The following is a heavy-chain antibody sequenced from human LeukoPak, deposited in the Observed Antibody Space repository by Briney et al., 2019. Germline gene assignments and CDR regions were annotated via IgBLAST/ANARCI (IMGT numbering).Heavy chain of an antibody. CDR2: ISSSSSTI. CDR1: GFTFSTYI. D-gene: IGHD3-16*02. V-gene: IGHV3-48*04. J-gene: IGHJ4*02. CDR3: AKGGGYLDY. Sequence: GGSLRLSCAASGFTFSTYIMNWVRQAPGKGLGWVSYISSSSSTIYYADSVRGRFTISRDNAKNSLYLQMNSLRADDTAVYYCAKGGGYLDYWGQGTLVTVSS.